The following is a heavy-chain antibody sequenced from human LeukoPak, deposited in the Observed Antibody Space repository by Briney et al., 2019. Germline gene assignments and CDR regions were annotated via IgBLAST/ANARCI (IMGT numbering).Heavy chain of an antibody. Sequence: GGSLRLSCTASEFNFSSYEMNWVRQAPGKGLEGVSGISWNSVSIGYADFVKGRFTISRDNAKNSLYLQMNSLRAEDTGLYYCAKGYYDSSGYPYFDYWGQGTLVTVSS. CDR2: ISWNSVSI. V-gene: IGHV3-9*01. CDR1: EFNFSSYE. J-gene: IGHJ4*02. D-gene: IGHD3-22*01. CDR3: AKGYYDSSGYPYFDY.